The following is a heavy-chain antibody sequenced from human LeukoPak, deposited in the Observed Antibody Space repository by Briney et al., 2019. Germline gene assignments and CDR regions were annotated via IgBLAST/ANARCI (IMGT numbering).Heavy chain of an antibody. CDR3: ATSDPHEEEMATPTYYFDY. CDR1: GFTFSSYG. CDR2: IWYDGSNK. J-gene: IGHJ4*02. Sequence: GGSLRLSCAASGFTFSSYGMHWVRQAPGRGLEWVAVIWYDGSNKYYADSVKGRFTISRDNSKNTLYLQMDSLRAEDTAVYYCATSDPHEEEMATPTYYFDYWGQGTLVTVSS. D-gene: IGHD5-24*01. V-gene: IGHV3-33*01.